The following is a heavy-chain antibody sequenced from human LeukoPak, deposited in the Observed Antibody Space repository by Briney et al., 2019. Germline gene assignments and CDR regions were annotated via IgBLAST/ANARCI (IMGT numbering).Heavy chain of an antibody. V-gene: IGHV1-2*02. D-gene: IGHD3-16*01. CDR1: AFTFTDHY. Sequence: ASVKVSCKSSAFTFTDHYMHWVRQAPGQGLEWMGWINGKSGVTFYAQQFQDRITVTRDTSISTIYLELNRLTSADTAIYYCARDFDWGPDYWGPGTLVAVSS. CDR2: INGKSGVT. J-gene: IGHJ4*02. CDR3: ARDFDWGPDY.